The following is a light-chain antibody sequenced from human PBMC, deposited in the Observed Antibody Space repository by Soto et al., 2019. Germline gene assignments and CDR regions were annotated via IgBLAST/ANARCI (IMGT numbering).Light chain of an antibody. CDR1: QRISNS. Sequence: DIQMTQSPSTLSAYVGDRVTLTCQASQRISNSLAWYQQKPGKAPKLLIYQASSLESGVPSRFSGSASGTEFTLTISSLQPADFATYYCQHYDRTSPYTFGQGTKLEIK. CDR3: QHYDRTSPYT. CDR2: QAS. V-gene: IGKV1-5*03. J-gene: IGKJ2*01.